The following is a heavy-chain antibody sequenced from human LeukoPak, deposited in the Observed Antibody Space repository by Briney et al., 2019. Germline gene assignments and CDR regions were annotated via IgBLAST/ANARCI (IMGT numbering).Heavy chain of an antibody. CDR2: ISNGGTDK. CDR1: GHILNACA. V-gene: IGHV3-30*04. CDR3: ARDTRYYDSSGYYSGGLGY. Sequence: PGRSLRLSCTVSGHILNACAMQWPRQAPGKGLECVAVISNGGTDKYYADSVKGRFTISRDNSENTLYLQMSSLRAEDTAVYYCARDTRYYDSSGYYSGGLGYWGQGTLVTVSS. J-gene: IGHJ4*02. D-gene: IGHD3-22*01.